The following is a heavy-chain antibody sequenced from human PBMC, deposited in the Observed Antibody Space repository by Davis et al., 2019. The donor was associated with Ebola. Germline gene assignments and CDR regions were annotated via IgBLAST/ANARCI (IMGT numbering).Heavy chain of an antibody. D-gene: IGHD6-13*01. CDR3: ARGGAAAGTAPADY. J-gene: IGHJ4*02. Sequence: GESLKISCAASGFTFSSYGMHWVRQAPGKGLEWVAVIWYDGSNKYYADSVKGRFTISRDNSKNTLYLQMNSLRAEDTAVYYCARGGAAAGTAPADYWGQGTLVTVSS. V-gene: IGHV3-33*01. CDR2: IWYDGSNK. CDR1: GFTFSSYG.